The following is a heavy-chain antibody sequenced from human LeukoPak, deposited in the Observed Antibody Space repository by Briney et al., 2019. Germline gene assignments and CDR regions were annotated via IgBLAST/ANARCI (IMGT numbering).Heavy chain of an antibody. D-gene: IGHD3-16*02. Sequence: SETLSLTCTVSGGSIISNTYCWGWIRQPPGKGLEWIGSFCYSGSTYSNPSLKSRVTISVDTSKYQFSLKLSSVPAADTAVYYCARGRPVWGSYRLFDPWGQGTLVTVSS. CDR2: FCYSGST. CDR1: GGSIISNTYC. CDR3: ARGRPVWGSYRLFDP. J-gene: IGHJ5*02. V-gene: IGHV4-39*01.